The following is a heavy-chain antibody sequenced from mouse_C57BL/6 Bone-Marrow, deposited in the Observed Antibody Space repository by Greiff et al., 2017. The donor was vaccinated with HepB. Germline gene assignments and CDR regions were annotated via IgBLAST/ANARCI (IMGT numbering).Heavy chain of an antibody. CDR1: GYTFTDYY. Sequence: VQLQQSGPELVKPGASVKISCKASGYTFTDYYMNWVKQSHGKSLEWIGDINPNNGGTSYNQKFKGKATLTVDKSSSTAYMELRSLTSEDSAVYYCARSTVGYWYFDVWGTGTTVTVSS. V-gene: IGHV1-26*01. CDR2: INPNNGGT. CDR3: ARSTVGYWYFDV. D-gene: IGHD1-1*01. J-gene: IGHJ1*03.